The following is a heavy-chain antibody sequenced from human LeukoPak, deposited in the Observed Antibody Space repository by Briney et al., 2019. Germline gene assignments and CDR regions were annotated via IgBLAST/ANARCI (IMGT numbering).Heavy chain of an antibody. J-gene: IGHJ4*02. V-gene: IGHV4-34*01. D-gene: IGHD3-3*01. CDR2: TNHSGST. CDR3: ARGGITIFGVVIAYFDY. CDR1: GGSFSGYY. Sequence: PSETLSLTCAVYGGSFSGYYWSWIRQPPGKGLEWIGETNHSGSTNYNPSLKSRVTISVDTSKNQFSLKLSSVTAADTAVYYCARGGITIFGVVIAYFDYWGQGTLVTVSS.